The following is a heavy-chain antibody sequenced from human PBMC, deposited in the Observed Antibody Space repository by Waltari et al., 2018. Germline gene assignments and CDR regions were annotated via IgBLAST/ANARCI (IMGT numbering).Heavy chain of an antibody. CDR2: ISYDGSNK. CDR1: GFTFSSYA. V-gene: IGHV3-30*01. CDR3: AREKVGATAFDI. Sequence: QVQLVESGGGVVQPGRSLSLSCAASGFTFSSYAMPWVRQAPGKGLEWVAVISYDGSNKYYADAVKGRFTISRDNSKNTLYLQMNSLRAEDTAVYYCAREKVGATAFDIWGQGTMVTVSS. J-gene: IGHJ3*02. D-gene: IGHD1-26*01.